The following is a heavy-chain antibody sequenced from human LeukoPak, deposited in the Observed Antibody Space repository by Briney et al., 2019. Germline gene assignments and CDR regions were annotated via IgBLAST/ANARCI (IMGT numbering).Heavy chain of an antibody. CDR3: ARIYVDTAIDY. CDR1: GGSISSYY. Sequence: PSETLSLTCTVSGGSISSYYWSWIRQPPGKGLEWIGYIYYSGSTNYNPSLKSRVTISVDTSKNQFSLKLSSVTAADTAVYYCARIYVDTAIDYWGQGTLVTVSS. CDR2: IYYSGST. J-gene: IGHJ4*02. V-gene: IGHV4-59*01. D-gene: IGHD5-18*01.